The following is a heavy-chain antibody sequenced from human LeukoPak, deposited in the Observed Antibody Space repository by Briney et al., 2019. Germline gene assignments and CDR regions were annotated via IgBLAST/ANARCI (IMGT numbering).Heavy chain of an antibody. Sequence: ASVKVSCKASGYTFTSYDINGVRQATGQGLEWMGWMNPNSGNTGYAQKFQGRVTMTRNTSISTAYMELSSLRSEDTAVYYCARAGSGSLGHGYWGQGTLVTVSS. D-gene: IGHD6-19*01. CDR1: GYTFTSYD. CDR2: MNPNSGNT. CDR3: ARAGSGSLGHGY. V-gene: IGHV1-8*01. J-gene: IGHJ4*02.